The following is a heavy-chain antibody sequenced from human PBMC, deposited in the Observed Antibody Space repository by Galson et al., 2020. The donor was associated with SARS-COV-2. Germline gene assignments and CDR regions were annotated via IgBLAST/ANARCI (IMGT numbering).Heavy chain of an antibody. J-gene: IGHJ6*03. D-gene: IGHD3-3*01. Sequence: ASVKVSCKASGYTFTGYYMHWVRQAPGQGLEWMGWINPNSGGTNYAQKFQGWVTMTRDTSISTAYMELSRLRSDDTAVYYCARGRIVTIFGQDYYMDVWGKGATVTVSS. CDR3: ARGRIVTIFGQDYYMDV. CDR1: GYTFTGYY. CDR2: INPNSGGT. V-gene: IGHV1-2*04.